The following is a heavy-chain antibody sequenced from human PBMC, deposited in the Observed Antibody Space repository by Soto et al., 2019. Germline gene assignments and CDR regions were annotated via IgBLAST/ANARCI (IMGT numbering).Heavy chain of an antibody. D-gene: IGHD3-10*01. Sequence: TGGSLRLSCAASGFTVSSNYMSWVRQAPGKGLEWVSVIYSGGSTYYADSVKGRFTISRHNSKNTLYLQMNSLRAEDTAVYYCARDRVQFGADYYYMDVWGKGTTVTVSS. CDR3: ARDRVQFGADYYYMDV. J-gene: IGHJ6*03. CDR2: IYSGGST. V-gene: IGHV3-53*04. CDR1: GFTVSSNY.